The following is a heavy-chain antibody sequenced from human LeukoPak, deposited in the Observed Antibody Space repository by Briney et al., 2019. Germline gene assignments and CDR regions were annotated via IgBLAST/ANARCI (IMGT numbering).Heavy chain of an antibody. Sequence: ASVKVSCKASGYTFTSYYMHWVRQAPGQGLEWMGIINPSGGSTSYAQKFQGRGTMTRYMSTSTVYMELSSLRSEDRAVYHCAREWGSSGWYDYWGQGTLVTVSS. J-gene: IGHJ4*02. V-gene: IGHV1-46*01. CDR2: INPSGGST. CDR1: GYTFTSYY. D-gene: IGHD6-19*01. CDR3: AREWGSSGWYDY.